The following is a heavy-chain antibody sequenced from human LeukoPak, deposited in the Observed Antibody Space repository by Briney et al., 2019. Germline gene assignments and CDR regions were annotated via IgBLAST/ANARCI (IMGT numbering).Heavy chain of an antibody. D-gene: IGHD1-14*01. CDR2: MSADSDDT. CDR3: ARGITEGVDY. CDR1: GYTFTSFH. Sequence: ASVRVSCKASGYTFTSFHINWMRQAPGQGLEWLGWMSADSDDTDYARKFQGRVTMTRDTSINTAYMELNNLRSEDTAVYYCARGITEGVDYWGQGTLVTVFS. V-gene: IGHV1-8*01. J-gene: IGHJ4*01.